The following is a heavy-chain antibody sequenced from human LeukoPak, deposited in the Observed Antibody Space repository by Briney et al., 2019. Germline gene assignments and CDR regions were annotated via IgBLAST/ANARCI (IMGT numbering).Heavy chain of an antibody. Sequence: ASVKVSCKASGYSFTGYYMHWVRQAPGQGLEWMAWINPNSGGTKYAQKFQGRVTMTRDTSISTAYMELSRLRSDDTAVYYCARGSRYHYDSGSYYPSYYYMDVWGTGTTVTVSS. D-gene: IGHD3-10*01. V-gene: IGHV1-2*02. CDR2: INPNSGGT. CDR1: GYSFTGYY. CDR3: ARGSRYHYDSGSYYPSYYYMDV. J-gene: IGHJ6*03.